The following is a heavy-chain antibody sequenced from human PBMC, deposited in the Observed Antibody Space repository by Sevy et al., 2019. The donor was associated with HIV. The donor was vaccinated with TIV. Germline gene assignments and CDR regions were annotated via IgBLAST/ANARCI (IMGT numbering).Heavy chain of an antibody. D-gene: IGHD2-8*01. CDR2: ISFDGRNE. Sequence: GCSLRLSCAASGFTFGNHAIHWVRQAPGKGLEWVAIISFDGRNEHYAGSVKGRFTISRDNSKKTVYLQMTNLRSEDAAVYYCARDHCTDGVCFRSGYFDYWGQGTLVTVSS. J-gene: IGHJ4*01. CDR1: GFTFGNHA. V-gene: IGHV3-30*04. CDR3: ARDHCTDGVCFRSGYFDY.